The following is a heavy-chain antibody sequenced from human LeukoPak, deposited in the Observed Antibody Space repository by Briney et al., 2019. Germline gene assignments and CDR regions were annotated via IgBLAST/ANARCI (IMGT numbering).Heavy chain of an antibody. D-gene: IGHD2-2*01. CDR2: ISGDGDST. Sequence: PGGSLRLSCEASGFAFSFFAMSWLRHAPGKGLEWVSVISGDGDSTFYADSVKGRFTISRDNSKNTLFLQMNSLRAEDTAVYYCAKGVTASCYAALNYWGQGTLVTVSS. CDR1: GFAFSFFA. CDR3: AKGVTASCYAALNY. V-gene: IGHV3-23*01. J-gene: IGHJ4*02.